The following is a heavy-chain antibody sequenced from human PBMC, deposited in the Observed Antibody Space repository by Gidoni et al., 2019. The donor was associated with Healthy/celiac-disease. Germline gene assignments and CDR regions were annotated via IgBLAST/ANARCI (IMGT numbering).Heavy chain of an antibody. Sequence: QVQLQQWGAALLKPSETLSLTCAVYVVSFSGYYWRWIRQPPGKGLEWIGEINHSGSTNYNPSLKSRVTISVDTSKNQFSLKLSSVTAADTAVYYCARPNYYDSSGYFHPWGQGTLVTVSS. J-gene: IGHJ5*02. CDR1: VVSFSGYY. CDR2: INHSGST. V-gene: IGHV4-34*01. D-gene: IGHD3-22*01. CDR3: ARPNYYDSSGYFHP.